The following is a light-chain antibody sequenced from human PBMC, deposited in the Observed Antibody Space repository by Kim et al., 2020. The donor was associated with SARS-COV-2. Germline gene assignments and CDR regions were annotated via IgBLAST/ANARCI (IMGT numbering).Light chain of an antibody. J-gene: IGLJ2*01. V-gene: IGLV1-44*01. CDR1: NSNIATYN. CDR2: SNN. CDR3: AAWDDSLNGVV. Sequence: QSVLTQPPSASGTPGQRVTISCSGSNSNIATYNVNWYQQLPGTAPKLIIYSNNQRPSGVPDRFSGSKSGTSASLAIGGLQSDDEADYYCAAWDDSLNGVVFGGGTKVTVL.